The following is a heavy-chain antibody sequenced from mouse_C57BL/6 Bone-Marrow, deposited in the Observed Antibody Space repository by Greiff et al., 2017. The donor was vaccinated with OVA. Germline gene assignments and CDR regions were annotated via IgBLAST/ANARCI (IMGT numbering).Heavy chain of an antibody. CDR3: ASAVFAY. CDR2: IDPSDNYT. Sequence: QVQLQQSGAELVKPGASVKLSCKASGYTFTSYWMQWVKQRPGQGLEWIGEIDPSDNYTNYNQKFKGKATLTVDTSSSTAYMQLSSLTSEDSAVYYCASAVFAYWGQGTLVTVSA. J-gene: IGHJ3*01. V-gene: IGHV1-50*01. CDR1: GYTFTSYW.